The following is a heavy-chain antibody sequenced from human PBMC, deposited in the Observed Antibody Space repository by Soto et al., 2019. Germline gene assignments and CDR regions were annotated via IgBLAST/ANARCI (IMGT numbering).Heavy chain of an antibody. V-gene: IGHV3-9*01. Sequence: EVQLVESGGGLVQPGRSLRLSCAASGFTFDDYAMHWVRQAPGKGLEWVSGISWNSGSIGYADSVKGRFTISRDNAKNSLYLQMNSLRAEDTALYYCAKGKYNWNDVNYFDYWGQGTLVTVSS. CDR2: ISWNSGSI. D-gene: IGHD1-20*01. CDR3: AKGKYNWNDVNYFDY. CDR1: GFTFDDYA. J-gene: IGHJ4*02.